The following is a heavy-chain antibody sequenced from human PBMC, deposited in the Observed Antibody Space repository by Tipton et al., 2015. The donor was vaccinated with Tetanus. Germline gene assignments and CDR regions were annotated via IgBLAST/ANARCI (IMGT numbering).Heavy chain of an antibody. CDR2: INHSGST. D-gene: IGHD6-19*01. V-gene: IGHV4-34*01. Sequence: GLVKPSETLSLTCAVYGGSFSNYYWSWIRQPPGKGLEWIGEINHSGSTNYNPSLKSRVTISVDTSKNQFSLKLSSVTAADTAVYYCARWTPSPGSGPEPYYFDYWGQGTLVTVSS. CDR3: ARWTPSPGSGPEPYYFDY. CDR1: GGSFSNYY. J-gene: IGHJ4*02.